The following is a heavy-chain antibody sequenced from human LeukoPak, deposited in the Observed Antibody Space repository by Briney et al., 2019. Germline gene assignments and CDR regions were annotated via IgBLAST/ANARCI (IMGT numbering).Heavy chain of an antibody. J-gene: IGHJ4*02. V-gene: IGHV5-51*01. CDR2: IYPGDSDT. D-gene: IGHD3-22*01. CDR3: ARRYDSSGYYYDY. Sequence: GASLKISCKASGSSFTRYWIGWVRQMPGKGLEWMGIIYPGDSDTRYSPSFQGQVTISADRSISTAYLQWSSLKASDTAMYFCARRYDSSGYYYDYWGQGTLVTVSP. CDR1: GSSFTRYW.